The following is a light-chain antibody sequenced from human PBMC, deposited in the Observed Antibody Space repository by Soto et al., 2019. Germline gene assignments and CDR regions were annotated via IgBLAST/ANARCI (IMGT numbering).Light chain of an antibody. CDR1: SGSVSSSYY. CDR3: VLYMGGGVWV. J-gene: IGLJ3*02. Sequence: QTVVTQEPSFSVSPGRTVTLTCGLSSGSVSSSYYPSWYQQTPGQAPRTLIYNTNKRSSGVPDRFSGSILGNKAALTITGAQADDETDYYCVLYMGGGVWVFGGGTKLTVL. CDR2: NTN. V-gene: IGLV8-61*01.